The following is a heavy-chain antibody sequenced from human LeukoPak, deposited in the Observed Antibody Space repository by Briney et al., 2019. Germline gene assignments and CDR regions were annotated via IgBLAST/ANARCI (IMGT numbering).Heavy chain of an antibody. Sequence: PGRSLRLSCAASGFTFSDYAMHWVRQAPGKGLEWVAVISYDGSSKCNADSVKGRFTISRVNSKNTLYLQMDSLRAEDTAVYYCARDSYGMDVWGQGTPATVSS. CDR2: ISYDGSSK. D-gene: IGHD3-10*01. J-gene: IGHJ6*02. CDR3: ARDSYGMDV. V-gene: IGHV3-30-3*01. CDR1: GFTFSDYA.